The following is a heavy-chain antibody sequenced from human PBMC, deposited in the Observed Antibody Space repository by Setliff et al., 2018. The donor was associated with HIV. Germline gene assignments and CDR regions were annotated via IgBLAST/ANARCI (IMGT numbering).Heavy chain of an antibody. J-gene: IGHJ4*02. CDR1: GFIFSRYS. CDR2: ISGSSDVI. D-gene: IGHD2-15*01. Sequence: PGGSLRLSCAASGFIFSRYSMTWVRQAPGKALEWVSYISGSSDVIDYADSVKGRFTISRDNAKNSLYLQMNTLRAEDTAAYYCARGNSREDRIYSYGDYWGQGILVTVSS. V-gene: IGHV3-48*01. CDR3: ARGNSREDRIYSYGDY.